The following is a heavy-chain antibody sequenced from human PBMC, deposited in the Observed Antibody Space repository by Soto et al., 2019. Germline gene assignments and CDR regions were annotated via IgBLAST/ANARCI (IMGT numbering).Heavy chain of an antibody. CDR1: GGSISSYY. CDR3: AAGGGLPRYY. V-gene: IGHV4-59*12. J-gene: IGHJ4*02. D-gene: IGHD5-12*01. Sequence: LSLTCTVSGGSISSYYWSWIRQPPGKGLEWIGYIYYSGSTNYNPSLKSRVTISVDRSKNQFSLKLSSVTAADTAVYYCAAGGGLPRYYWGQGTLVTVSS. CDR2: IYYSGST.